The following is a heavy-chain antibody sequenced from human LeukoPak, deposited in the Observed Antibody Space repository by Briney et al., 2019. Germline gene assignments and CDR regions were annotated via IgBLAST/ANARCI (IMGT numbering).Heavy chain of an antibody. Sequence: PGGSLRLSCAASGFTFSSYAMSWVRQAPGKGLEWVSAISGSGGSTYYADSVKGRFTISRDNAKNSLYLQMNSLRAEDTAVYYCARGDSSGWYVIYSFDYWGQGTLVTVSS. CDR2: ISGSGGST. CDR3: ARGDSSGWYVIYSFDY. CDR1: GFTFSSYA. J-gene: IGHJ4*02. D-gene: IGHD6-19*01. V-gene: IGHV3-23*01.